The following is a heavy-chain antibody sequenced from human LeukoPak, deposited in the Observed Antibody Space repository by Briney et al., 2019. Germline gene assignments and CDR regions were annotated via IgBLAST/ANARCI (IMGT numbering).Heavy chain of an antibody. Sequence: GESLKISCKGSGYSFTSYWIGWVRQMPGKGLEWMGIIYPGDSDSRYSPSFQGQVTISADKSISTAYLQWSCLKASDTAMYYCARVRIAAHDAFDIWGQGTMVTVSS. D-gene: IGHD6-13*01. CDR3: ARVRIAAHDAFDI. CDR1: GYSFTSYW. J-gene: IGHJ3*02. V-gene: IGHV5-51*01. CDR2: IYPGDSDS.